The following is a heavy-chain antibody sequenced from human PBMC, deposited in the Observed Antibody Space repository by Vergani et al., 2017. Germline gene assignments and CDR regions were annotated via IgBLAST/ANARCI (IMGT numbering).Heavy chain of an antibody. Sequence: QVQLVESGGGVVQPGRSLRLSCAASGFTFSSYGMHWVRQAPGKGLEWVAVIWYDGSNKYYADSVKGRFTISRDNSKNTLYLQMNSLKTEDTAVYYCTTVYCSSTSCYNYWGQGTLVTVSS. D-gene: IGHD2-2*02. CDR3: TTVYCSSTSCYNY. CDR1: GFTFSSYG. CDR2: IWYDGSNK. V-gene: IGHV3-33*01. J-gene: IGHJ4*02.